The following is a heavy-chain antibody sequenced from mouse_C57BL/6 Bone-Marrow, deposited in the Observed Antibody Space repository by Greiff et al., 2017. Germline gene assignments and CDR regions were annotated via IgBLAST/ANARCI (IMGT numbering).Heavy chain of an antibody. D-gene: IGHD2-14*01. CDR2: IDPEVGDT. J-gene: IGHJ1*03. Sequence: VQLQLFGAELVRPGASVKLSCTASGFNIKDYYMHWVKQRPEQGLEWIGRIDPEVGDTEYAPKFQGKATMTAATASITAYLQLSSLTSEDTAVYYCTTAYDWYFDGWGTGTTDTVCS. CDR1: GFNIKDYY. CDR3: TTAYDWYFDG. V-gene: IGHV14-1*01.